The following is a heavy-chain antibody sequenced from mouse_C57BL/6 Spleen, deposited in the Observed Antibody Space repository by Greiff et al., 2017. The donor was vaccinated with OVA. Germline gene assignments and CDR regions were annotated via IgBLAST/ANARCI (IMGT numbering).Heavy chain of an antibody. D-gene: IGHD1-1*01. Sequence: EVHLVESGGGLVQPGGSLKLSCAASGFTFSDYYMYWVRQTPEKRLEWVAYISNGGGSTYYPDTVKGRFTISRDNAKNTLYLQMSRLKSEDTAMYYCARPTVVGGFDYWGQGTTLTVSS. CDR2: ISNGGGST. CDR1: GFTFSDYY. J-gene: IGHJ2*01. CDR3: ARPTVVGGFDY. V-gene: IGHV5-12*01.